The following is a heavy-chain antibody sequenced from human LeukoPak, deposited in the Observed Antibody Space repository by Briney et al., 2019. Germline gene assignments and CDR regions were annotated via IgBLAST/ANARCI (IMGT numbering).Heavy chain of an antibody. CDR3: ARVGDILTGYYPPDY. CDR1: GFTFRSYA. D-gene: IGHD3-9*01. J-gene: IGHJ4*02. Sequence: GGSLRLSCAASGFTFRSYAMLWVRQAPGKGLEWVAVISYDGSNKYYADSVKGRFTISRDNSKNTLYLQMNSLRAEDTAVYYCARVGDILTGYYPPDYWGQGTLVTVSS. CDR2: ISYDGSNK. V-gene: IGHV3-30*04.